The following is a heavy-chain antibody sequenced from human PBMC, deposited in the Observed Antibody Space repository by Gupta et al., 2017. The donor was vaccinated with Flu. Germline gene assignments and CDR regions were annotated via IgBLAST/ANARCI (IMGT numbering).Heavy chain of an antibody. Sequence: EVQLVESGGGLVKPGGSLRLSWAGGGVPFTDAGMSGVRQPPGKGLEWVGRIKSKNEGGTRDYAAPVKGRFTISRADSKNTLYLQMGSLKAEDTAVYFCTKDRRYFDGLSTFEYWGQGTLVTASS. V-gene: IGHV3-15*01. CDR1: GVPFTDAG. CDR3: TKDRRYFDGLSTFEY. J-gene: IGHJ4*02. D-gene: IGHD3-9*01. CDR2: IKSKNEGGTR.